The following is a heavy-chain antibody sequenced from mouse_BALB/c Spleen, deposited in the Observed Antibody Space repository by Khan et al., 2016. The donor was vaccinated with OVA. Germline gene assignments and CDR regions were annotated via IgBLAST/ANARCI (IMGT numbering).Heavy chain of an antibody. CDR1: GYSFTSHT. CDR3: ARRTTGYALDY. V-gene: IGHV1-4*01. D-gene: IGHD2-14*01. J-gene: IGHJ4*01. Sequence: QVQLKQSGAELARPGASVKMSCKASGYSFTSHTMHWVKQRPGQGLEWIGSINPRSGYTNYNQKFNDKATLTADKSSSTPYMQLSSLTSEDSAVFYCARRTTGYALDYWGQGTLVTVSA. CDR2: INPRSGYT.